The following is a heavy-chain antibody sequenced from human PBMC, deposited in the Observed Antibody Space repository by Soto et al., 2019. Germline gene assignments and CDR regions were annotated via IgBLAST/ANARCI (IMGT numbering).Heavy chain of an antibody. CDR1: GGSISSYY. D-gene: IGHD2-8*02. Sequence: SETLSLTCTVSGGSISSYYWSWIRQPPGKGLEWIGYIYYSGSTNYNPSLKSRVTISVDTSKNQFSLKLSSVTAADTAVYYCAKLPWAGYGGVFDPWGQGTLVTVSS. J-gene: IGHJ5*02. CDR2: IYYSGST. V-gene: IGHV4-59*01. CDR3: AKLPWAGYGGVFDP.